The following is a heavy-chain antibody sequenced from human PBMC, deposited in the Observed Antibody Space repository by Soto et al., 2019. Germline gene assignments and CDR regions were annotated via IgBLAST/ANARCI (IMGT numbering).Heavy chain of an antibody. D-gene: IGHD2-15*01. CDR3: ARKMSPPETAHWVYSFDP. V-gene: IGHV5-10-1*03. CDR2: IDPSDSAS. Sequence: VQLEQSGAEVKKAGESLRISCKGSGYSFAGYWITWVRQKPGKGLEWMGRIDPSDSASNYSPSFRGHVTISGDRSISTVYRQWNSLQTSDSAFYYCARKMSPPETAHWVYSFDPWAAETLVTVS. J-gene: IGHJ5*02. CDR1: GYSFAGYW.